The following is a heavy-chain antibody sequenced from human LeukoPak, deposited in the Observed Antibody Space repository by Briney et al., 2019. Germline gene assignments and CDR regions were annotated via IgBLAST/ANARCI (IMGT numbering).Heavy chain of an antibody. CDR3: VKGSAAARPYYFEY. Sequence: GGSLRLSCAASGFPFNTYVMSWVRQAPGKGLEWVSVISGGGGSTYFADSVKGRFTISRDNSKNTLFLQMSSLRAEDTAIYYCVKGSAAARPYYFEYWGQGTLVTVSS. CDR1: GFPFNTYV. V-gene: IGHV3-23*01. J-gene: IGHJ4*02. D-gene: IGHD6-6*01. CDR2: ISGGGGST.